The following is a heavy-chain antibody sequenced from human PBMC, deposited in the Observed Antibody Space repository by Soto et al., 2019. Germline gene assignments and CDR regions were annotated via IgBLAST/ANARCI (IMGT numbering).Heavy chain of an antibody. CDR2: ISYDGSYQ. D-gene: IGHD1-26*01. CDR1: GFAFNKFG. V-gene: IGHV3-30*18. J-gene: IGHJ4*02. CDR3: AKGAEVGGVIGDH. Sequence: GGSLRLSCEASGFAFNKFGMHWVRQAPGKGLEWVAFISYDGSYQYYADSVKGRLTITRDNYMNTLNMQLNRLSREDTAVYYCAKGAEVGGVIGDHRGQGT.